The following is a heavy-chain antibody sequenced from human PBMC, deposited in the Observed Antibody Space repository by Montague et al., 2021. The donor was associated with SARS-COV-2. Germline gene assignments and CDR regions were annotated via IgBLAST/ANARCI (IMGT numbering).Heavy chain of an antibody. D-gene: IGHD3-10*01. CDR1: GFSLSTSGMC. CDR2: IDWDDDK. V-gene: IGHV2-70*11. CDR3: ARTAGTDYTGYYYYAMDX. J-gene: IGHJ6*02. Sequence: PPLVKPTQTLTLTCTFSGFSLSTSGMCVSWIRQPPGKALEWLARIDWDDDKYYSTSLKTRLTISKDTSKNQVVLTMTNMDPVDTATYYCARTAGTDYTGYYYYAMDXWGQGTTVTVSS.